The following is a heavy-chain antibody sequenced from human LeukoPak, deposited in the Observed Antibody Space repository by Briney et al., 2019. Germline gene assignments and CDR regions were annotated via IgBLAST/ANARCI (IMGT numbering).Heavy chain of an antibody. CDR3: AKDGDIATRPYYFDY. CDR2: ISGSGDST. Sequence: GGSLRLSCAASGFIFSTYAMSWVRQAPGKGLEWVLRISGSGDSTSYADSVKGRFTISRDNSKSTLYLQMSSLRAEDTAVYYCAKDGDIATRPYYFDYWGQGTLVTVSS. CDR1: GFIFSTYA. D-gene: IGHD6-6*01. J-gene: IGHJ4*02. V-gene: IGHV3-23*01.